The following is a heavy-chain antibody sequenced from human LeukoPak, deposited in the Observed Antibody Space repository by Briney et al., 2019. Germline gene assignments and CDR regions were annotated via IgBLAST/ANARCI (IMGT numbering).Heavy chain of an antibody. D-gene: IGHD4-17*01. CDR1: GFTFSNYG. CDR3: ARADDGGTTVTIYY. Sequence: GRSLRLSCAASGFTFSNYGMHWVRQAPGKGLEWVAVIAYDGSNEYYAEFVKGRFTISRDNSKNTLDLQMNSLRAEDTAVYYCARADDGGTTVTIYYWGQGTLVTVSS. V-gene: IGHV3-30*03. J-gene: IGHJ4*02. CDR2: IAYDGSNE.